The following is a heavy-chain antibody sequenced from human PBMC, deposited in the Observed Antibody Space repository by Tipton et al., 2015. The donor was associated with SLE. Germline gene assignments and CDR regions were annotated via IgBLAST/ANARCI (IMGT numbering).Heavy chain of an antibody. CDR1: GFSFSNAW. J-gene: IGHJ4*01. CDR2: IGWNSGPT. V-gene: IGHV3-9*01. CDR3: VKDSYFHHRTGYYSHYLDY. Sequence: SLRLSCAASGFSFSNAWMNWVRQVPGKGLEWVSSIGWNSGPTGYADSVKGRFTISRDNDKRSLYLEMNSLRPDDTAFYYCVKDSYFHHRTGYYSHYLDYWGHGTLVTVSS. D-gene: IGHD3/OR15-3a*01.